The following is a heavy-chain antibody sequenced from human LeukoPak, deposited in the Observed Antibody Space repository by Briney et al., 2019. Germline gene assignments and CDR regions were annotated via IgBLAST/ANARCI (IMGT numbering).Heavy chain of an antibody. CDR2: IYYSGST. D-gene: IGHD5-24*01. Sequence: SETLSLTCTVSGGSISSYYWSWIRQPPGKGLEWIGYIYYSGSTNYNPSLKSRLTISIDTSKNQFSLKLRSVTAADTAVYYCAREDAEQMDNSFDIWGQGTMVTVSS. CDR3: AREDAEQMDNSFDI. J-gene: IGHJ3*02. CDR1: GGSISSYY. V-gene: IGHV4-59*12.